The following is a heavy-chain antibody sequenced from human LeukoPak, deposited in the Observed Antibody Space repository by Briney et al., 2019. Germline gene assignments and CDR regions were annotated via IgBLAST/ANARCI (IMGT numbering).Heavy chain of an antibody. CDR3: ARWSANYLNFDY. CDR2: ISSGSSTI. D-gene: IGHD4/OR15-4a*01. V-gene: IGHV3-48*04. CDR1: AFTFTSCS. Sequence: PGGSLRLSCAASAFTFTSCSMNWVRQAPGKGLEWVSYISSGSSTIYYADSVKGRFTISRDNAKSSLYLQMNSLRAEDTAVYYCARWSANYLNFDYWGQGTLVTVSS. J-gene: IGHJ4*02.